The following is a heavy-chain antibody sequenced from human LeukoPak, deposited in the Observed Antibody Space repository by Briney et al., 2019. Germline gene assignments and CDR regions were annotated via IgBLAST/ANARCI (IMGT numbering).Heavy chain of an antibody. CDR1: GYTFTSYD. CDR3: ARARPRFRRDGYKFDY. V-gene: IGHV1-8*01. D-gene: IGHD5-24*01. J-gene: IGHJ4*02. CDR2: MNPNSGNT. Sequence: GASVKVSCKASGYTFTSYDINWVRQAPGQGLEWMGWMNPNSGNTGYAQKFQGRVTMTRNTSISTAYMELSSLRSEDTAVYYCARARPRFRRDGYKFDYWGQGTLVTVSS.